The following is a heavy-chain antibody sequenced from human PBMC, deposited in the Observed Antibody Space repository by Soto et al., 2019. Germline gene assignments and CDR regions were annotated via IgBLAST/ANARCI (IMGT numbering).Heavy chain of an antibody. J-gene: IGHJ5*02. V-gene: IGHV1-3*01. Sequence: QVQLVQSGAEVKKPGASVKVSCKASGYTFTSYAMHWVRQAPGQRLEWMGWINAGNGNTKYSQKFQGRVTITRDTSASTAYMELSSLGSEDTAVYYCARGFSGGDAAWFDTWGQGTLVTVSS. CDR3: ARGFSGGDAAWFDT. CDR1: GYTFTSYA. CDR2: INAGNGNT. D-gene: IGHD2-21*02.